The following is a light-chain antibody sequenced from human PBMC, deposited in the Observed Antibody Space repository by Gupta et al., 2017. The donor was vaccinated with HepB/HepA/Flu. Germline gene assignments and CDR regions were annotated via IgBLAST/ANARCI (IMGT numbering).Light chain of an antibody. J-gene: IGKJ1*01. Sequence: EIVLTQSPGTLSMSPGETATLSCRASQSVSSRRLAWYQQKSGQAPRLLIYDAFNRITGTPLRFSGSGSGTXFTLTIXRLEPEDFAVYYCQQYGSSLTTFGXGTKVEI. CDR3: QQYGSSLTT. V-gene: IGKV3-20*01. CDR2: DAF. CDR1: QSVSSRR.